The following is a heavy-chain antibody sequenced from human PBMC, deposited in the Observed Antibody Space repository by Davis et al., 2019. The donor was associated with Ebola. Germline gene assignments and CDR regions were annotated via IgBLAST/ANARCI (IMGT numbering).Heavy chain of an antibody. CDR1: GFTFSSYA. D-gene: IGHD3-22*01. Sequence: GESLKISCAASGFTFSSYAMHWVRQAPGKGLEYVSAISSNGGSTYYANSVKGRFTISRDNSKNTLYLQMNSLRAEDTAVYYCARGLKEVYYDSSGCLDYWGQGTLVTVSS. CDR3: ARGLKEVYYDSSGCLDY. V-gene: IGHV3-64*01. J-gene: IGHJ4*02. CDR2: ISSNGGST.